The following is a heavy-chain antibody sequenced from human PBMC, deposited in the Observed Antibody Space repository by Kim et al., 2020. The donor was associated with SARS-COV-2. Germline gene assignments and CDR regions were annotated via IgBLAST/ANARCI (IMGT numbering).Heavy chain of an antibody. D-gene: IGHD6-13*01. CDR1: GFTFSSYE. CDR3: ARSPNRQTPLAAAGGGVGY. V-gene: IGHV3-48*03. CDR2: ISSSGSTI. J-gene: IGHJ4*02. Sequence: GGSLRLSCAASGFTFSSYEMNWVRQAPGKGLEWVSYISSSGSTIYYADSVKGRFTISRDNAKNSLYLQMNSLRAEDTAVYYCARSPNRQTPLAAAGGGVGYWGQGTLVTVSS.